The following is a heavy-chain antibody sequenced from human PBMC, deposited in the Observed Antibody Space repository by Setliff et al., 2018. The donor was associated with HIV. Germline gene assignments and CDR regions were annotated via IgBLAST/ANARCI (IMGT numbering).Heavy chain of an antibody. CDR2: ITHSRST. CDR1: TGSFSSYY. D-gene: IGHD2-2*01. Sequence: LSLTCAVYTGSFSSYYWSWIRQPPGKGLEWIGEITHSRSTNYNPSLKSRATISVDTSKNHFSLKLTSLTAADTAVYYCARAQLPPTYIDVWGSGTTVTVSS. J-gene: IGHJ6*03. CDR3: ARAQLPPTYIDV. V-gene: IGHV4-34*01.